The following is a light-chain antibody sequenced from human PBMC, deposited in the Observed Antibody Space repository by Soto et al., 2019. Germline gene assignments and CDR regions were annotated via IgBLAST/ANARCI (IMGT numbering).Light chain of an antibody. V-gene: IGKV1-5*03. CDR3: QQYSSYSLT. Sequence: DIQMTQSASTLSASVGDRVTITCRASQSISTWLAWYQQKPGKAPKLLIYKASSLEGGVPSRFSGSGSGTEFTLTISSLQPDDFATYYCQQYSSYSLTFGQGTKLEIK. CDR2: KAS. J-gene: IGKJ2*01. CDR1: QSISTW.